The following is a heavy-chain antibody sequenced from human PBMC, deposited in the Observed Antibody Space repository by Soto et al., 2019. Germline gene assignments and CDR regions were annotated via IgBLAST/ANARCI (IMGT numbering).Heavy chain of an antibody. V-gene: IGHV1-2*02. J-gene: IGHJ3*02. Sequence: ASVKVSCKASGYTFTGYYMHWVRQAPGQGLEWMGWINPTSGGTNYAQKFQGRVTMTRDTSISTAYMELSRLRSDDTAVYYCASPGDRGAFDIWGQGAMVTTSS. CDR1: GYTFTGYY. D-gene: IGHD7-27*01. CDR2: INPTSGGT. CDR3: ASPGDRGAFDI.